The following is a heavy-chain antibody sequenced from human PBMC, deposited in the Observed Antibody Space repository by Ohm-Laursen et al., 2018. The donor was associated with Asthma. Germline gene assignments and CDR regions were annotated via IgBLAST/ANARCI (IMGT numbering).Heavy chain of an antibody. CDR3: AREDFDWPPGYCDY. V-gene: IGHV4-30-4*01. J-gene: IGHJ4*02. D-gene: IGHD3-9*01. CDR1: GGSISSGDHY. Sequence: TLSLTCTVSGGSISSGDHYWSWIRQPPGKGLEWIGYIYYSGSTYYNPSLKSRVTISVDTSKNQFSLKLSSVTAADTAVYYCAREDFDWPPGYCDYWGQGTLVTVSS. CDR2: IYYSGST.